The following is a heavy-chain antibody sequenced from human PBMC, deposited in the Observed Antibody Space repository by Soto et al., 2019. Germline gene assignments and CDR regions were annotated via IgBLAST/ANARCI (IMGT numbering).Heavy chain of an antibody. CDR3: ARGAGDFSGPDSFDI. V-gene: IGHV4-59*01. CDR1: GDSIIRSF. D-gene: IGHD2-21*01. J-gene: IGHJ3*02. Sequence: QVQLQESGPRLVKSSETLSLVCSVSGDSIIRSFWGWIRQSPGKGLQYIGYISDSGVTDYDPSLKSXXXXXXXXXXXXXXXXXXXXXXXXXAVYYCARGAGDFSGPDSFDIWGQGTMVTVSS. CDR2: ISDSGVT.